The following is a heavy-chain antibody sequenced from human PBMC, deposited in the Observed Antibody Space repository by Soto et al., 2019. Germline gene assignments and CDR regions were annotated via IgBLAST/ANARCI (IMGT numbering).Heavy chain of an antibody. V-gene: IGHV3-23*01. CDR2: ISGSGGST. Sequence: LRLSCAASGFAFSSYAMSWVRQAPGKGLEWVSAISGSGGSTYYADSVKGRFTISRDNSKNTLYLQMNSLRAEDTAVYYCAKAVIVVVPAAMTSDYWGQGTLVTAPQ. CDR3: AKAVIVVVPAAMTSDY. CDR1: GFAFSSYA. J-gene: IGHJ4*02. D-gene: IGHD2-2*01.